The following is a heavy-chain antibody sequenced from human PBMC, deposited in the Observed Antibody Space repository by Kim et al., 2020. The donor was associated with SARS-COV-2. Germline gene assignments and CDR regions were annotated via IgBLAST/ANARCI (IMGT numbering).Heavy chain of an antibody. CDR1: GGSISSYY. CDR2: IYYSGST. CDR3: AREGPGGMVRGVSLYYFDY. J-gene: IGHJ4*02. V-gene: IGHV4-59*13. D-gene: IGHD3-10*01. Sequence: SETLSLTCTVSGGSISSYYWSWIWQPPGKGLEWIGYIYYSGSTNYNPSLKSRVTISVDTSKNQFSLKLSSVTAADTAVYYCAREGPGGMVRGVSLYYFDYWSQGTLVTVSS.